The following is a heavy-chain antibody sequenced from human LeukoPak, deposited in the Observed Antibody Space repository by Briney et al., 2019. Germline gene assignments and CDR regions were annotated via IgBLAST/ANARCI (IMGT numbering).Heavy chain of an antibody. D-gene: IGHD5-18*01. Sequence: GRSLRLSCAASGFTFSSYCMHWVREAPGRGLGWVAVISYDGSNKYYADSVRGRFTISRENSKNTLYLQMNSLRAEDTAVYYRAKDGSYGFDYWGEGTLVTVSS. CDR2: ISYDGSNK. V-gene: IGHV3-30*18. J-gene: IGHJ4*02. CDR3: AKDGSYGFDY. CDR1: GFTFSSYC.